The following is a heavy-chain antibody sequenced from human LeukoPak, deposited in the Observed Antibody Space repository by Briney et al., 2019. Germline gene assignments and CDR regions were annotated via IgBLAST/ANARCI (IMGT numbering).Heavy chain of an antibody. Sequence: TLSLTCTVSGGSIRSDFWSWIRQPPGKALEWLALIYWNDDKRYSPSLKSRLTITKDTSKNQVVLTMTNMDPVDTATYYCAHAGGYCSSTSCYVPIAYFDYWGQGTLVTVSS. CDR1: GGSIRSDFW. D-gene: IGHD2-2*01. J-gene: IGHJ4*02. CDR3: AHAGGYCSSTSCYVPIAYFDY. CDR2: IYWNDDK. V-gene: IGHV2-5*01.